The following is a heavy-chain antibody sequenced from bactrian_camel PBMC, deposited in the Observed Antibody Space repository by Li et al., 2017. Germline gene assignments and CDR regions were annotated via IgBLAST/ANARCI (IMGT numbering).Heavy chain of an antibody. CDR1: GFTFSSYW. Sequence: VQLVESGGGLVQPGGSLRLSCVASGFTFSSYWMYWVRQAPGKGLEWVSIINRGGTTYYADSLKGRFTISRDNAQNTVYLQMNSVKPEDAAVYYCATGGNTIRGQGTQVTVS. CDR2: IINRGGTT. D-gene: IGHD1*01. J-gene: IGHJ4*01. V-gene: IGHV3S1*01. CDR3: ATGGNTI.